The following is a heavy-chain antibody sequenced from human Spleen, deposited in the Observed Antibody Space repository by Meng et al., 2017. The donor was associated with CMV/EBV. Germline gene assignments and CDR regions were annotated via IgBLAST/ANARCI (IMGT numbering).Heavy chain of an antibody. Sequence: ASVKVSCKPFGYTFTTFGITWVRQAPGQGLEWMGWISAYNGDTNYAHDFRGKFTMTTDTSTTTAYRELRSLRSDDTAGYYCARVVVDRGDGNSTADYWGQGTLVTVSS. CDR1: GYTFTTFG. V-gene: IGHV1-18*01. J-gene: IGHJ4*02. CDR2: ISAYNGDT. CDR3: ARVVVDRGDGNSTADY. D-gene: IGHD1/OR15-1a*01.